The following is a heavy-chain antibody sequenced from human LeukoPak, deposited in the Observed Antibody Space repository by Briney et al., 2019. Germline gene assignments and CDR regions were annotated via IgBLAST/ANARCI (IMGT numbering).Heavy chain of an antibody. V-gene: IGHV3-48*04. CDR2: ISSSSSTI. CDR1: GFTFSSYS. CDR3: ARESSGRYGTDAFDI. Sequence: GGSLRLSCAASGFTFSSYSMNWVRQAPGKGLEWVSYISSSSSTIYYADSVKGRFTISRDNAKNSLYLQMNSLRAEDTAVYYCARESSGRYGTDAFDIWGQGTMVTVSS. J-gene: IGHJ3*02. D-gene: IGHD6-19*01.